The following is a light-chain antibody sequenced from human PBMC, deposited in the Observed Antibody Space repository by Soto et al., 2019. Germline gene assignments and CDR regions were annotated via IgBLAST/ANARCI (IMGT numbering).Light chain of an antibody. CDR1: SSDVGYYIF. Sequence: QSALTQPASVSGSPGQSITISCTGSSSDVGYYIFVSWYQQHPREAPKLMIYDVNNRASGVSNRFSGSKSGNRASLTISGLQAEDEADYYCGSYTPSSSYVFGAGTKLTVL. CDR3: GSYTPSSSYV. J-gene: IGLJ1*01. CDR2: DVN. V-gene: IGLV2-14*01.